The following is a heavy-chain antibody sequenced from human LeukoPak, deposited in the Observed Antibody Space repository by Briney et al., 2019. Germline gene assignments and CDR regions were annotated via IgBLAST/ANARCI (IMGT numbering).Heavy chain of an antibody. J-gene: IGHJ4*02. CDR2: IRDRGGST. D-gene: IGHD3-10*01. Sequence: PGGSLRLSCAVSGITLSNYGMSWVRQAPGKRLQWVAGIRDRGGSTNYADFVKDRFTISRDKSKNTLYLQMNSLRAEDTAVYFCAKRGVVIRAVIIVGFHKEAYYFDYWGQGALVTVSS. CDR3: AKRGVVIRAVIIVGFHKEAYYFDY. CDR1: GITLSNYG. V-gene: IGHV3-23*01.